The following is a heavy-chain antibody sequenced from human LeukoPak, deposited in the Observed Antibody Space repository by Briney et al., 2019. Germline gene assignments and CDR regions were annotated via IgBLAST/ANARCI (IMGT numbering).Heavy chain of an antibody. D-gene: IGHD1-26*01. V-gene: IGHV3-21*01. CDR3: ARDPYSGSYGDSYYYYMDV. CDR1: GFTFSSYV. CDR2: ITSTGSYT. Sequence: PGGSLRLSCAASGFTFSSYVMNWVRQAPGKGLEWVSSITSTGSYTFYADSVKGRFTISRDNAKNSLYLQMNSLRAEDTAIYYCARDPYSGSYGDSYYYYMDVWGKGTTVTISS. J-gene: IGHJ6*03.